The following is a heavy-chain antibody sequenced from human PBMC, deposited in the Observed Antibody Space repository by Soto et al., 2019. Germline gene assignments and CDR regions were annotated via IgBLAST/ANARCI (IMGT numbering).Heavy chain of an antibody. Sequence: SETLSLTCGVYGGSFRNYYWIWVRQPPGKGLEWIGEVNHSGEATYNPSLQSRVSISLDTSNNHFSVRLTSVTAADTAVYFCARGDRYSGSFSDYFDPWGQGTLVTVSS. CDR2: VNHSGEA. CDR3: ARGDRYSGSFSDYFDP. V-gene: IGHV4-34*01. CDR1: GGSFRNYY. D-gene: IGHD1-26*01. J-gene: IGHJ5*02.